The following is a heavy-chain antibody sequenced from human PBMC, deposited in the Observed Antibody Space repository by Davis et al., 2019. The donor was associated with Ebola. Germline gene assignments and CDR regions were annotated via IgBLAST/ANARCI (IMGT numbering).Heavy chain of an antibody. CDR1: GYTFNLYG. V-gene: IGHV1-18*01. Sequence: AASVKVSCKASGYTFNLYGISWVRQAPGQGLEWMGWIGAYNGNTNYAQRFQDRVTMTTDTSTNTAYMEVRSLRSDDTAVYYCARDGSVAAIELDYWGQGTLVTVSS. D-gene: IGHD2-2*02. J-gene: IGHJ4*02. CDR3: ARDGSVAAIELDY. CDR2: IGAYNGNT.